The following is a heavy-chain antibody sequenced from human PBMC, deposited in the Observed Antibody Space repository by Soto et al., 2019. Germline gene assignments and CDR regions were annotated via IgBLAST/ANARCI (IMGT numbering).Heavy chain of an antibody. J-gene: IGHJ5*02. V-gene: IGHV1-8*01. CDR3: ARGRYYYDSRWFAP. CDR2: MNPNSGNT. CDR1: GYTFTSYD. Sequence: ASVKVSCKASGYTFTSYDINWVRQATGQGLEWMGWMNPNSGNTGYAQKFKGRVTMTRNTSISTAYMELSSMRSEDTAVYYCARGRYYYDSRWFAPWGQGTLVTVSS. D-gene: IGHD3-22*01.